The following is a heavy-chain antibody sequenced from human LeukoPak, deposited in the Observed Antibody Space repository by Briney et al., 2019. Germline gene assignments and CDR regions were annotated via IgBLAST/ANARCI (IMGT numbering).Heavy chain of an antibody. D-gene: IGHD3-9*01. Sequence: ASVNVSCQASGYTFTSFYIVWVRQATGQKPDWMGIINPSGGSTNYAQKFQGRLTLTRDTSTSTVYMALRSLTSEDTAVYYCAKRVLVGNCMDVWGKGTTVTVSS. CDR1: GYTFTSFY. V-gene: IGHV1-46*01. CDR2: INPSGGST. CDR3: AKRVLVGNCMDV. J-gene: IGHJ6*03.